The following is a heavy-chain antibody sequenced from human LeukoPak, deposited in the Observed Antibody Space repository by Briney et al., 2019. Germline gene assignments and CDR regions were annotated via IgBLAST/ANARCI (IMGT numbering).Heavy chain of an antibody. CDR1: GFTVSSNY. CDR2: IYSGGST. V-gene: IGHV3-53*04. D-gene: IGHD5-24*01. CDR3: AREMGFAFDI. J-gene: IGHJ3*02. Sequence: GGSLRLSCAASGFTVSSNYMGWVRQAPGKGLEWVSVIYSGGSTYYADSVKGRFTISRHNSKNTLYLQMNSLRAEDTAVYYCAREMGFAFDIWGQGTMVTVSS.